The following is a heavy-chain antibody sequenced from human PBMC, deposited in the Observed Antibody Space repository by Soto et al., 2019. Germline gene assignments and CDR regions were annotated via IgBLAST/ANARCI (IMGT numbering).Heavy chain of an antibody. Sequence: EAQLVESGGGLVQPGGSLRLSCAASGFTFSSYWMSWVRQAPGKGLEWVANIKQDGNEESYVDSVKGRFTISRDNTKNSLFLQRNSLRAEDTAVYDGASWGFIVATNWYFDLWGRGTLVTVSS. V-gene: IGHV3-7*01. J-gene: IGHJ2*01. CDR1: GFTFSSYW. CDR2: IKQDGNEE. CDR3: ASWGFIVATNWYFDL. D-gene: IGHD5-12*01.